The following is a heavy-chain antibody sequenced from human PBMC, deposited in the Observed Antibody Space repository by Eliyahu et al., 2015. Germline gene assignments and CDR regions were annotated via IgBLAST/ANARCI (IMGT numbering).Heavy chain of an antibody. Sequence: EVQLVESGGGLIQPGGSLXXSCXASGFIVXSNDMSWVRQAPGKGLEWVSVIYSSGSTYYADSVKGRFTISRDNSKNTLYLQMNSLRAEDTAVYYCARVKSQLYYFDYWGQGTLVTVSS. CDR3: ARVKSQLYYFDY. CDR1: GFIVXSND. D-gene: IGHD1-1*01. CDR2: IYSSGST. V-gene: IGHV3-53*01. J-gene: IGHJ4*02.